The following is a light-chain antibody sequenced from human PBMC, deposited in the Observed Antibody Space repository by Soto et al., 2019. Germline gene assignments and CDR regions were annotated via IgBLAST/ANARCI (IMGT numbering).Light chain of an antibody. Sequence: QSALTQAASVAGSPGQSITISCIGTNSDVGGYNYVSWYQQHPGKAPKLLIYEVSNRPSGVSDRFSGSKSGGTASLTISGLQADDEADYYCTSWTTNNIPYVFGTGTKV. CDR3: TSWTTNNIPYV. CDR2: EVS. J-gene: IGLJ1*01. V-gene: IGLV2-14*03. CDR1: NSDVGGYNY.